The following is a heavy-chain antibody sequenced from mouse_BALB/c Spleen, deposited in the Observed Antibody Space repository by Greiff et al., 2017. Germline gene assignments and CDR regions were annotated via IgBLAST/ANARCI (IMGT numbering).Heavy chain of an antibody. Sequence: QVQLQQSGPELVKPGASVRISCKASGYTFTSYYIHWVKQRPGQGLEWIGWIYPGNVNTKYNEKFKGKATLTVDKSSSTAYMQLSSPTSEDSAVYYCTRDGNYGGFAYWGQGTLVTVSA. CDR2: IYPGNVNT. CDR3: TRDGNYGGFAY. CDR1: GYTFTSYY. D-gene: IGHD2-1*01. V-gene: IGHV1S56*01. J-gene: IGHJ3*01.